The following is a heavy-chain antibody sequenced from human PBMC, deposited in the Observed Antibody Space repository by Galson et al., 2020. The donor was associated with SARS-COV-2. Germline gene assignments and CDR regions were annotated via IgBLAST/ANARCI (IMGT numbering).Heavy chain of an antibody. Sequence: GESLKISCAAPGFTFSTRWMDWVRQAPGKGLEWGANIKEDGSETYYLDSVKGRFTISRDNAKNTLYLQMNSLRVEDTAIYYCSRALEVWGQGALVTVSS. V-gene: IGHV3-7*01. CDR2: IKEDGSET. J-gene: IGHJ4*02. CDR1: GFTFSTRW. CDR3: SRALEV.